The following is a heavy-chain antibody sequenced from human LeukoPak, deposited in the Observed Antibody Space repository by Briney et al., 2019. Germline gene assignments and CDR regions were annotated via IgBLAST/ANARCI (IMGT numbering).Heavy chain of an antibody. CDR3: AREQWFGELSVHSYYFDY. Sequence: GGSLRLSCAASGFTFSSYSMNWVRQAPGKGLEWVSSISSSSSYIYYADSVKGRFTISRDNAKNSLYLQMNSLRAEDTAVYYCAREQWFGELSVHSYYFDYWGQGTLVTVSS. CDR1: GFTFSSYS. D-gene: IGHD3-10*01. J-gene: IGHJ4*02. CDR2: ISSSSSYI. V-gene: IGHV3-21*01.